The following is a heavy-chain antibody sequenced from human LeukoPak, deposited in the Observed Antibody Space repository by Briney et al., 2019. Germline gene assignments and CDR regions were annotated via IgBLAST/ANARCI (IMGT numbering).Heavy chain of an antibody. J-gene: IGHJ4*02. V-gene: IGHV4-59*08. D-gene: IGHD6-19*01. CDR3: ARRKVAGQFYY. CDR1: GGSISSYY. Sequence: PSETLSLTCTVSGGSISSYYWSWIRQPPGKGLEWIGYIYYSGSTNYNPSLKSRVTISVDTSKNQFSLKLSSVTAADTAVYYCARRKVAGQFYYWGQGTLVTVSS. CDR2: IYYSGST.